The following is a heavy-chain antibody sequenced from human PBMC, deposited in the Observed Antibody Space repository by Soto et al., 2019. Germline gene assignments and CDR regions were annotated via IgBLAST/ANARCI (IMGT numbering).Heavy chain of an antibody. V-gene: IGHV1-69*13. Sequence: SVKVSCKASGGTFSSYAISWVRQAPGQGLEWMGGIIPIFGTANYAQKFQGRVTITADESTSTAYMELSSLRSEDTAVYYCARQGYCSGGSCHSIFDYWGQGALVTVSS. CDR2: IIPIFGTA. CDR1: GGTFSSYA. D-gene: IGHD2-15*01. J-gene: IGHJ4*02. CDR3: ARQGYCSGGSCHSIFDY.